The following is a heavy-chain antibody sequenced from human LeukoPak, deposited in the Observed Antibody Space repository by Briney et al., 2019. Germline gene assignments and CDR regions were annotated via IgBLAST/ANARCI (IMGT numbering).Heavy chain of an antibody. CDR3: ARDIRGYDFAHQRGSPQFDY. J-gene: IGHJ4*02. D-gene: IGHD5-12*01. CDR1: GFTFSDYY. V-gene: IGHV3-11*01. Sequence: GGSLRLSCAASGFTFSDYYMSWIRQAPGKGLEWVSYISSSGSTIYYADSVKGRFTISRDNAKNSLYLQMNSLRAEDTAVYYCARDIRGYDFAHQRGSPQFDYWGQGTLVTVSS. CDR2: ISSSGSTI.